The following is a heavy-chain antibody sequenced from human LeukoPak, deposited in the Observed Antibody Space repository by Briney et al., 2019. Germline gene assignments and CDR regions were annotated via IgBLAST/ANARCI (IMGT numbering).Heavy chain of an antibody. CDR1: GGSFSGYY. V-gene: IGHV4-34*01. D-gene: IGHD2-21*01. CDR3: ARDYGDHPYPEVTLDL. Sequence: SETLSLTCAVYGGSFSGYYWSWIRQPPGKGLEWIGEINHSGSTNYNPSLKSRVTISVDTSKNQFSLKLSSVTAADTAVYYCARDYGDHPYPEVTLDLWGQGTLVTVSS. CDR2: INHSGST. J-gene: IGHJ4*02.